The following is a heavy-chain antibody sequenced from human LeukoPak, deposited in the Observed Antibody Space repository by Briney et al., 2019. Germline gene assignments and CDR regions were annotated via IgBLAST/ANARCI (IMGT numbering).Heavy chain of an antibody. CDR1: GFTFSSYA. J-gene: IGHJ4*02. CDR2: ISAGGGST. CDR3: AKVLGSGSGYPIDY. D-gene: IGHD3-22*01. Sequence: GGSLRLSCAASGFTFSSYAMSWVRQAPGKGLGWVSSISAGGGSTYYADSVKGRFTISRDNSKNTLYLQMNSLRAEDTAIYYCAKVLGSGSGYPIDYWGQGTLVTVSS. V-gene: IGHV3-23*01.